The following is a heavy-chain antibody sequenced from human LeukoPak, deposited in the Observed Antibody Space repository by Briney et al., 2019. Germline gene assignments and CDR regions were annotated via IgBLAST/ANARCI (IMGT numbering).Heavy chain of an antibody. J-gene: IGHJ4*02. V-gene: IGHV1-69*02. CDR2: IIPILGIA. D-gene: IGHD5-12*01. CDR3: ARGRNIVATIIGY. CDR1: GGTFSSYT. Sequence: SVKVSCKASGGTFSSYTISWVRQAPGQGLEWMGRIIPILGIANYAQKFQGRVTITADKSTSTAYMELSSLRSEDTAVYYCARGRNIVATIIGYWGQGTLVTVSS.